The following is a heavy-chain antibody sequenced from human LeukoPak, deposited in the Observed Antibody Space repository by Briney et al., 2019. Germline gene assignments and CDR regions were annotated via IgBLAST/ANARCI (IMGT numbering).Heavy chain of an antibody. CDR2: ISAYNGNT. CDR1: GYTFINYG. D-gene: IGHD3-10*01. V-gene: IGHV1-18*01. CDR3: ARELLWFGESPTYNWFDP. Sequence: ASVKVSCKASGYTFINYGISWVRQAPGQGLEWMGWISAYNGNTNSAQKLQGRVTVTTDTSTSTAYMELRSLRSDDTAVYYCARELLWFGESPTYNWFDPWGQGTLVTVSS. J-gene: IGHJ5*02.